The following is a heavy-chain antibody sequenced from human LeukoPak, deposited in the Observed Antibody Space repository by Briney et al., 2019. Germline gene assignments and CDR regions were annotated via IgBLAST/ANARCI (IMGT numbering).Heavy chain of an antibody. Sequence: SETLSLTCAVYGGSFSGYYWSWIRQPPGKGLEWIGEINHSGSTNYNPSLKSRVTISVDPSKNQFSLKLSSVTAADTAVYYCARGPRDYYYYYYMDVWGKGTTVTVSS. V-gene: IGHV4-34*01. CDR3: ARGPRDYYYYYYMDV. CDR1: GGSFSGYY. CDR2: INHSGST. J-gene: IGHJ6*03.